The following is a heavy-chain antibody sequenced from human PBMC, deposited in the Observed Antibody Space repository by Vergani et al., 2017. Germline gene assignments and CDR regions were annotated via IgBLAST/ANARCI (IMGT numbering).Heavy chain of an antibody. J-gene: IGHJ4*02. Sequence: QVQLQESGPGLVKPSQTLSLTCTVSGGSISSGSYYWSWIRQPAGKGLEWIGRIYTSGSTNYNPSLKSRVTISVDTSNNQFSLKLSSVTAADTAVYYCARRPDRLTQVRGVDYWGQGTLVTVSS. CDR2: IYTSGST. CDR3: ARRPDRLTQVRGVDY. CDR1: GGSISSGSYY. V-gene: IGHV4-61*02. D-gene: IGHD2-8*01.